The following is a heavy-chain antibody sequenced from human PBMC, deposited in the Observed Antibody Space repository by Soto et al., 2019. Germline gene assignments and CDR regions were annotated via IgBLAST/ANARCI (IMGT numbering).Heavy chain of an antibody. D-gene: IGHD2-2*01. J-gene: IGHJ6*03. V-gene: IGHV1-3*01. Sequence: QVQLVQSGAEVKKPGASVKVSCKASGYTFTSYAMHWVRQAPGQRLEWMGWINAGNGNTKYSQKFQGRVTITRDTSASTAYMELSSLRSEDTAVYYCAVSDGIVVDHYYMDVWGKGTTVTVSS. CDR3: AVSDGIVVDHYYMDV. CDR2: INAGNGNT. CDR1: GYTFTSYA.